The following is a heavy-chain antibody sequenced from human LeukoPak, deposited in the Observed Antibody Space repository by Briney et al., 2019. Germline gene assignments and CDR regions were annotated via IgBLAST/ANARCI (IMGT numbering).Heavy chain of an antibody. V-gene: IGHV4-59*01. CDR3: ARVHAYCGTSTTSCLDY. CDR1: GGSISSYY. D-gene: IGHD1-7*01. Sequence: SETLSLTCTVSGGSISSYYWSWIRQPPGKGLEWIVYIYYSGSTNYNPSLKSRVTISVDTSKNQFSLKLSSVTAADTAVYYCARVHAYCGTSTTSCLDYWGQGTLVTVSS. J-gene: IGHJ4*02. CDR2: IYYSGST.